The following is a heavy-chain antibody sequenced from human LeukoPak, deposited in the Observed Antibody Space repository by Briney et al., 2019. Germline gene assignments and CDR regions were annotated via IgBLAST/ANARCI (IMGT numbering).Heavy chain of an antibody. J-gene: IGHJ4*02. Sequence: PGRSLRLSCAASGFTFDDYAMHWVRQAPGKGLEWVSAISGSGGSTYYADSVKGRFTISRDNSKNTLYLQMNSLRAEDTAVYYCAKVRYYDILTGYFDYWGQGTLVTVSS. CDR2: ISGSGGST. V-gene: IGHV3-23*01. D-gene: IGHD3-9*01. CDR1: GFTFDDYA. CDR3: AKVRYYDILTGYFDY.